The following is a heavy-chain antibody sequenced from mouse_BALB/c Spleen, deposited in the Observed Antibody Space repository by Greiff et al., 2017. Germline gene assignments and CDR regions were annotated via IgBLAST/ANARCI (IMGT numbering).Heavy chain of an antibody. J-gene: IGHJ2*01. Sequence: LVESGAELVKPGASVKLSCKASGYTFTSYYMYWVKQRPGQGLEWIGEINPSNGGTNFNEKFKSKATLTVDKSSSTAYMQLSSLTSEDSAVYYCTKANWEHWGQGTTLTVSS. CDR2: INPSNGGT. D-gene: IGHD4-1*01. CDR3: TKANWEH. V-gene: IGHV1S81*02. CDR1: GYTFTSYY.